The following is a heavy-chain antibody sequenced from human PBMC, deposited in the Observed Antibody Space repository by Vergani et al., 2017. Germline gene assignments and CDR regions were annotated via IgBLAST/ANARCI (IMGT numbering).Heavy chain of an antibody. CDR3: ASLGYDCWGGYWNWFDH. Sequence: QVQLVQSGAEVKKPGSSVKVSCKASGGTFSSYAISWVRQAPGQGLEWMGRIIPILGIANYAQKFQGRVTITADKSTSTAYMKLSSLRSEDTAVYYCASLGYDCWGGYWNWFDHWGQGTLVTVSS. D-gene: IGHD3-3*01. CDR2: IIPILGIA. V-gene: IGHV1-69*04. J-gene: IGHJ5*02. CDR1: GGTFSSYA.